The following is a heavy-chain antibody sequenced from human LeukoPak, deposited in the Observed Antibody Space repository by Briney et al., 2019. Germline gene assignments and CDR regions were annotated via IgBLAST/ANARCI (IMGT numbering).Heavy chain of an antibody. V-gene: IGHV4-59*08. CDR1: GGSISSYY. Sequence: SETLSLTCTVSGGSISSYYWSWIRQPPGKGLEWIRYIYYSGSTNYNPSLKSRVTMSVDTSKNQFSLKLSSVTAADTAVYYCARHRPRHDRGYYDSSGYYYPWGQGTLVTVSS. D-gene: IGHD3-22*01. CDR3: ARHRPRHDRGYYDSSGYYYP. J-gene: IGHJ5*02. CDR2: IYYSGST.